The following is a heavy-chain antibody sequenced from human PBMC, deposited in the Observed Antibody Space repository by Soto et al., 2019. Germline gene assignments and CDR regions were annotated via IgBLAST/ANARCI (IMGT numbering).Heavy chain of an antibody. CDR3: ARRIAVAGNLDY. J-gene: IGHJ4*02. D-gene: IGHD6-19*01. V-gene: IGHV3-21*01. CDR2: ISSSSSYI. CDR1: GFTFSSYS. Sequence: EVQLVESGGGLVKPGGSLRLSCAASGFTFSSYSMNWVRQAPGKGLEWVSSISSSSSYIYYADSLKGRFTISRDNAKNSLYLHMNSLRAEDTAVYYCARRIAVAGNLDYWGQGTLVTVSS.